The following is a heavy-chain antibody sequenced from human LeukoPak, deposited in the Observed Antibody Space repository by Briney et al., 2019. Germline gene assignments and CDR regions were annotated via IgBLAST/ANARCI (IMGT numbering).Heavy chain of an antibody. CDR1: GFPFSNYW. J-gene: IGHJ4*02. V-gene: IGHV3-74*01. CDR3: ARDVAGMDGY. Sequence: GGSLRLSCAASGFPFSNYWMHWDRQAPGKGLVWVSRINEDGWTTDYADSVKGRFAISRDNAKNTLYLQMNSLRAEDAAVYYCARDVAGMDGYWGQGTLVTVSS. D-gene: IGHD2-15*01. CDR2: INEDGWTT.